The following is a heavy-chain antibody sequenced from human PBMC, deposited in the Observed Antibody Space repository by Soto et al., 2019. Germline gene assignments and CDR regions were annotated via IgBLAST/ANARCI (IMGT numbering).Heavy chain of an antibody. CDR3: ARVVHFDSSGFGL. Sequence: GSLRLSCAASVFTCISYNMNWVRQAPGKGLEWVSSISSSSSYIYYADSVKGRFTISRDNAKNSLYLQMNSLRAEDTAAYYCARVVHFDSSGFGLWGQGTMVTVSS. CDR2: ISSSSSYI. D-gene: IGHD3-22*01. J-gene: IGHJ3*01. V-gene: IGHV3-21*01. CDR1: VFTCISYN.